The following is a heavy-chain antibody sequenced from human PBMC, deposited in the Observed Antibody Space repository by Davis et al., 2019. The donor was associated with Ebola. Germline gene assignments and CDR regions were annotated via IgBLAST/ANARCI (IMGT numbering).Heavy chain of an antibody. CDR3: ARNSGWNYFYYSMDV. J-gene: IGHJ6*02. Sequence: ASVKVSCKASGGTFSSYAISWVRQAPGQGLEWMGWISVYNGNTKYAQKVQGRVTMTTDTSTSTAYMELRSLRSDDTAVYYCARNSGWNYFYYSMDVWGQGTTVTVSS. CDR1: GGTFSSYA. CDR2: ISVYNGNT. D-gene: IGHD6-19*01. V-gene: IGHV1-18*01.